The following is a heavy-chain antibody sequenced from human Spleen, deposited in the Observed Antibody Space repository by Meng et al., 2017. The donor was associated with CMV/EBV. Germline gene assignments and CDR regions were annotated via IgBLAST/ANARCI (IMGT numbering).Heavy chain of an antibody. J-gene: IGHJ5*02. D-gene: IGHD3-10*02. Sequence: GSLRLSCTVSGYSITSGYYWGWIRQPPGKGLEWIGIIYHSGSTYYNPSLKSRVTISVDTSKNQFSLRLTSVTAADTAVYRCARGMFWFDPWGQGNLVTVSS. CDR1: GYSITSGYY. V-gene: IGHV4-38-2*02. CDR3: ARGMFWFDP. CDR2: IYHSGST.